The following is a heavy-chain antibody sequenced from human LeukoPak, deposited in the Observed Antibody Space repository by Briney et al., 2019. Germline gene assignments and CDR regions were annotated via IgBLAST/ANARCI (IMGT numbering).Heavy chain of an antibody. V-gene: IGHV3-15*07. CDR2: IRSNSDGGTI. CDR3: ATDFYDST. D-gene: IGHD3-22*01. J-gene: IGHJ5*02. CDR1: GFTFSNAW. Sequence: GGSLRLSCATSGFTFSNAWMNWVRQAPGKGLEWVGRIRSNSDGGTIDYAAPVKGRFTLSRDDSKTTLYLQMHSLQTEDTAVYYCATDFYDSTWGQGTLVTVSS.